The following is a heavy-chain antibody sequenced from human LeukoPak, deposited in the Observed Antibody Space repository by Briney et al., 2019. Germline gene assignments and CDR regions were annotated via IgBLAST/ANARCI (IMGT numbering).Heavy chain of an antibody. CDR1: GYSISSGYY. CDR3: ARTPKPWYYYGSGSHYYMDV. CDR2: IYHSGST. J-gene: IGHJ6*03. D-gene: IGHD3-10*01. V-gene: IGHV4-38-2*02. Sequence: SETLSLTCTVSGYSISSGYYWGWIRQPPGKGLEWIGSIYHSGSTYYNPSLKSRVTISVDTSKNQFSLKLSSVTAADTAVYYCARTPKPWYYYGSGSHYYMDVWGKGTTVTISS.